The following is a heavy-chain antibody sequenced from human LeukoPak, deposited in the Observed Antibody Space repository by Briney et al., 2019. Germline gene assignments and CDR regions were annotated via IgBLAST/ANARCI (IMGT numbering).Heavy chain of an antibody. D-gene: IGHD5-12*01. CDR2: ISTGGTTI. V-gene: IGHV3-48*03. CDR1: GFTFTTYQ. J-gene: IGHJ4*02. CDR3: ARSPYGAYEVFDS. Sequence: GGSLRLSCAASGFTFTTYQMNWVRQAPGKGLEWVSYISTGGTTIYYADSVKGRFPISRDNAKNSLYLQMNSLRADDTAVYYCARSPYGAYEVFDSWGEATLVTVSS.